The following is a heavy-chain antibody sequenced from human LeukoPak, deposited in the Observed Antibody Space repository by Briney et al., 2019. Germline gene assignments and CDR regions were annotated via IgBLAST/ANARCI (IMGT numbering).Heavy chain of an antibody. Sequence: SETLSLTCTVSGGSISSYYWSWIRQPPGKGLEWIGYVYYSGSTNYNPSLKSRVTISVDTFENQFSLKLSSVTAADTAVYYCASTYYGSGFYYYYMDVWGKGTTVTVSS. CDR1: GGSISSYY. CDR3: ASTYYGSGFYYYYMDV. J-gene: IGHJ6*03. CDR2: VYYSGST. D-gene: IGHD3-10*01. V-gene: IGHV4-59*01.